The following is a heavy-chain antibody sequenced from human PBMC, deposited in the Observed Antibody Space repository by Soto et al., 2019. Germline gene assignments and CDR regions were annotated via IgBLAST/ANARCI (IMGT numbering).Heavy chain of an antibody. CDR1: GYTFTTYG. V-gene: IGHV1-18*01. CDR3: ARDPYLGDHQY. Sequence: QVQLVQSGGEVKKPGASVKVSCKTSGYTFTTYGISWVRQAPGQGLEWVGWISAYSGKTHYAQKFQGKVTMTTDTSTNTAYRELRSLRSDDTAVYYGARDPYLGDHQYWGQGTLVTVSS. CDR2: ISAYSGKT. J-gene: IGHJ4*02. D-gene: IGHD3-16*01.